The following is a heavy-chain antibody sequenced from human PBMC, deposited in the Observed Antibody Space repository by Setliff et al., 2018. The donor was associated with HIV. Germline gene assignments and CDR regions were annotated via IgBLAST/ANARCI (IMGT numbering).Heavy chain of an antibody. CDR1: GGSITSGGYY. Sequence: ASETLSLTCTVSGGSITSGGYYWSWIRQHPEKGLEWIGYIYYSGSAYYNPSLKSRVSISVDMSKNQFSLNLSSVTAADTAVYYCARGSSSIFGVLVLLPHSYYYMDVWGKGTTVTVSS. J-gene: IGHJ6*03. V-gene: IGHV4-31*03. CDR2: IYYSGSA. CDR3: ARGSSSIFGVLVLLPHSYYYMDV. D-gene: IGHD3-3*01.